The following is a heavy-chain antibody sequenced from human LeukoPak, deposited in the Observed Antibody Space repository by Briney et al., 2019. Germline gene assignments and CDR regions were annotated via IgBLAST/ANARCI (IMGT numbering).Heavy chain of an antibody. CDR1: GGTFSSYA. Sequence: GASVKVSCKASGGTFSSYAISWVRQAPGQGLEWMGRIIPILGIANYAQKFQGRVTITADKSTSTAYMELSSLRYEDTAVYYCAPESDRILYYWGQGTLVTVSS. CDR3: APESDRILYY. J-gene: IGHJ4*02. CDR2: IIPILGIA. V-gene: IGHV1-69*04. D-gene: IGHD2-15*01.